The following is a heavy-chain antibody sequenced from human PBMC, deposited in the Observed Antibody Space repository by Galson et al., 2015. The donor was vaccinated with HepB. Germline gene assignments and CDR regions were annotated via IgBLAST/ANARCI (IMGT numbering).Heavy chain of an antibody. CDR3: ARVSKGFGYCTTTTCNAFNS. CDR1: GDSVSSDTAA. CDR2: AFYRSKWYN. V-gene: IGHV6-1*01. D-gene: IGHD2-8*01. J-gene: IGHJ4*02. Sequence: CAISGDSVSSDTAAWNWIRQSPSRGLEWLGRAFYRSKWYNEYAVSVKSRITISPDTPKNQLSLQLNSVTPEDTAMYYCARVSKGFGYCTTTTCNAFNSWGQGTLVTVSS.